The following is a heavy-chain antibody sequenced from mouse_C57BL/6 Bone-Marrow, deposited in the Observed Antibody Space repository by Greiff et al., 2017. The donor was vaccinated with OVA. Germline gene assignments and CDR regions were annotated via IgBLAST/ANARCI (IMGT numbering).Heavy chain of an antibody. D-gene: IGHD1-1*01. V-gene: IGHV5-17*01. CDR3: AYYSSSPGWFAY. J-gene: IGHJ3*01. CDR2: ISSGSSTI. CDR1: GFTFSDYG. Sequence: EVKVVESGGGLVKPGGSLKLSCAASGFTFSDYGMHWVRQAPEKGLEWVAYISSGSSTIYYADTVKGRFTITRDNAKNTMFLQMNSLRSEDTAMYYGAYYSSSPGWFAYGGQGTLVTVTA.